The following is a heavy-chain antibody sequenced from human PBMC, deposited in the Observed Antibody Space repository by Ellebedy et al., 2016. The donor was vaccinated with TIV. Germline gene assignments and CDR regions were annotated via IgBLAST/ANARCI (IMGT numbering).Heavy chain of an antibody. J-gene: IGHJ4*02. CDR3: ARDVTVTTTEAFDY. D-gene: IGHD4-17*01. CDR1: GYTFTSYH. CDR2: INPNVNST. Sequence: AASVKVSCKASGYTFTSYHMQWVRQAPGQGLEWMGIINPNVNSTRYAQKFQGRVTMTRDTSTSPVYMELSSLRSEDTAVYYCARDVTVTTTEAFDYWGQGTLVTVSS. V-gene: IGHV1-46*01.